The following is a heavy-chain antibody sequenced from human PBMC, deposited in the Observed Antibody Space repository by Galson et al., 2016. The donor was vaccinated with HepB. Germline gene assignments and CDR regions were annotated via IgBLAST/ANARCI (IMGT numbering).Heavy chain of an antibody. V-gene: IGHV3-30*18. Sequence: SLRLSCAASGFTFTNYDMNWLRQAPGKGLEWVAYISNDGSKRYFADSVKGRFTISRDNSKNTLFLHMSSLRAEDTAVYYCAKRDLLWFGDPNAFDVWGQGTMVTVSS. CDR2: ISNDGSKR. CDR3: AKRDLLWFGDPNAFDV. J-gene: IGHJ3*01. D-gene: IGHD3-10*01. CDR1: GFTFTNYD.